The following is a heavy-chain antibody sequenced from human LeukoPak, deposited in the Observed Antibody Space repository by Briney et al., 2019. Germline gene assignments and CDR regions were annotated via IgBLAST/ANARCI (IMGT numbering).Heavy chain of an antibody. CDR1: GYTFTSYY. D-gene: IGHD2-15*01. CDR3: ARDNVGYRVDLYCSGGSCYSAVDY. Sequence: GASVKVSCKASGYTFTSYYMHWVRQAHGQGLEWMGIINPSSGSTSYAQKFQGRVTMTRDTSTSTVYMELSSLRSEDTAVYYCARDNVGYRVDLYCSGGSCYSAVDYWGQGTLVTVSS. CDR2: INPSSGST. J-gene: IGHJ4*02. V-gene: IGHV1-46*01.